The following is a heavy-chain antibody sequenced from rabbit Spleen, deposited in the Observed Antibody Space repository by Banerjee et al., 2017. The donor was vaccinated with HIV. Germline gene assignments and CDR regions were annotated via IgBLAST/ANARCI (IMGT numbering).Heavy chain of an antibody. CDR3: ARNYFVVGDSLNL. V-gene: IGHV1S47*01. CDR1: GFSFSSNY. D-gene: IGHD2-1*01. J-gene: IGHJ6*01. CDR2: IYNGDGTT. Sequence: EESGGDLVKPGASLTLTCTASGFSFSSNYWICWVRQAPGKGPEWIACIYNGDGTTYYASWVNGRFTISRSTSLATVTLQVTSLTVADTATYFCARNYFVVGDSLNLWGQGTLVTVS.